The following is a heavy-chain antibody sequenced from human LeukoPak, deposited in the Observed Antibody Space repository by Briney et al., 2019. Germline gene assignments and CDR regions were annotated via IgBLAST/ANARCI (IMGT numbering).Heavy chain of an antibody. CDR3: ARVGDYVFDY. V-gene: IGHV3-11*01. D-gene: IGHD4-17*01. J-gene: IGHJ4*02. Sequence: GGSLRLSCAASGFTFSDYHMTWIRQASGKGLEWVSYIGSSGSTIYYADSVKGRFTISRDNAKNSLYLQMNSLRAEDTAVYYCARVGDYVFDYWGQGTLVTVSS. CDR2: IGSSGSTI. CDR1: GFTFSDYH.